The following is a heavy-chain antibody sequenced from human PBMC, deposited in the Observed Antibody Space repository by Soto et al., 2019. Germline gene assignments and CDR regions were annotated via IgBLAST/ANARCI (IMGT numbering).Heavy chain of an antibody. CDR1: GGVLSGFS. D-gene: IGHD3-10*01. J-gene: IGHJ6*02. Sequence: SENPSPPRAGYGGVLSGFSWGGGRPPPGKGLEWIGEINHSGSTNYNPSLKSRVTISVDTSKNQFSLKLSSVTAADTAVYYCAEGYYYGSGSYQSMDVWGQGTTVTVSS. V-gene: IGHV4-34*01. CDR3: AEGYYYGSGSYQSMDV. CDR2: INHSGST.